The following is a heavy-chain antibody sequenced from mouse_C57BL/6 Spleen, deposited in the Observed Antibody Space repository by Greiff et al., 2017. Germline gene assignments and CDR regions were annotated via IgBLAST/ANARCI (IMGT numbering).Heavy chain of an antibody. CDR1: GYTFTNYW. CDR2: IYPGGGYT. CDR3: ARSNSNYWYFDV. J-gene: IGHJ1*03. Sequence: VQLRQSGAELVRPGTSVKMSCKASGYTFTNYWIGWAKQRPGHGLEWIGDIYPGGGYTNYNEKFKGKATLTADKSSSTAYMQFSSLTSEDSAIYYCARSNSNYWYFDVWGTGTTVTVSS. V-gene: IGHV1-63*01. D-gene: IGHD2-5*01.